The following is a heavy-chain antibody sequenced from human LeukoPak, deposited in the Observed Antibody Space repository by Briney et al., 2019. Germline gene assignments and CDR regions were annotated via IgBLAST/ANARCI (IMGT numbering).Heavy chain of an antibody. CDR1: GFTFSNYV. Sequence: GGSLRLSCAASGFTFSNYVMNWVRQTPGKGLERVSAITSNGGGTYLADSVKGRFTISRDNSKNTLYMQLNSLRADDTAVYYCVTVKAGSAYADWGQGTLVTVSS. CDR3: VTVKAGSAYAD. D-gene: IGHD5-12*01. J-gene: IGHJ4*02. CDR2: ITSNGGGT. V-gene: IGHV3-23*01.